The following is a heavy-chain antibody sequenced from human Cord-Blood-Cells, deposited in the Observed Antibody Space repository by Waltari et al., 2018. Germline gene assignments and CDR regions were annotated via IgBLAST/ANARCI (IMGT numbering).Heavy chain of an antibody. CDR1: GYSSSSGYY. J-gene: IGHJ3*02. D-gene: IGHD5-12*01. CDR2: IYHSGST. Sequence: QVQLQESCPGPVKPSETLSLTCAVSGYSSSSGYYWGWIRQPPGKGLEWLGSIYHSGSTYYNPSLKSRVTISVDTSKNQFSLKLSSVTAADTAVYYCARATTDAFDIWGQGTMVTVSS. V-gene: IGHV4-38-2*01. CDR3: ARATTDAFDI.